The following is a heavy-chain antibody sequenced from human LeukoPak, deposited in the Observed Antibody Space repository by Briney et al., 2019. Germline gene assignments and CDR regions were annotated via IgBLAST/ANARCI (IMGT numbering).Heavy chain of an antibody. CDR2: IYYSGST. CDR1: GGSISSSSYY. Sequence: SETLSLTCTVSGGSISSSSYYWGWIRQPPGKGLEWIGSIYYSGSTYYNPSLKSRVTISVDTSKNQFSLKLSSVTAADTAVYYCARGSGDYGSSLWGQGTLVTVSS. J-gene: IGHJ4*02. D-gene: IGHD4-17*01. V-gene: IGHV4-39*07. CDR3: ARGSGDYGSSL.